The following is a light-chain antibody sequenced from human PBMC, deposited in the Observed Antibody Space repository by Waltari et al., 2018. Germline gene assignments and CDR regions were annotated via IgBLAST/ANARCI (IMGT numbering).Light chain of an antibody. J-gene: IGLJ2*01. CDR1: NIGSKS. V-gene: IGLV3-21*01. Sequence: SYVMTQPPSVSVAPGKTAKISCAGDNIGSKSVHWYPQRPGQAPVVVIKHDHDRPSGIPDRFSGSNSGSAAMLTIRRVEGGDEADYYCQVWDRSTDYVVFGGGTKLTVL. CDR3: QVWDRSTDYVV. CDR2: HDH.